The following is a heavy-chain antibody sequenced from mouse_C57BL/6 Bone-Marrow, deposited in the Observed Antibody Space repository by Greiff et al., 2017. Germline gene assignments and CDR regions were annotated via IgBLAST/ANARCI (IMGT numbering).Heavy chain of an antibody. V-gene: IGHV1-52*01. D-gene: IGHD1-1*01. CDR2: IDTSDSET. CDR3: ARHLTVPYAMDY. CDR1: GYNFTSYW. Sequence: QVQLQQPGAELVRPGSSVKLSCKASGYNFTSYWLHWVQQRPIQGLEWIGNIDTSDSETHYNHKFKDKATLSVDKSYSTAYMQLSNLTSDDSAVYYCARHLTVPYAMDYWGQGTSVTVST. J-gene: IGHJ4*01.